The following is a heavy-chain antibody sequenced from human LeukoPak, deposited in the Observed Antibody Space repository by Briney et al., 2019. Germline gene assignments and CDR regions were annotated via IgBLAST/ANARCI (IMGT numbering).Heavy chain of an antibody. J-gene: IGHJ4*02. CDR3: ARGPSSGYDYFDY. CDR1: GFTFSSYN. CDR2: ILMSSSYI. Sequence: PGESLKISCAASGFTFSSYNMNWVRQAPGKGLEWVSSILMSSSYIYYADSVKGRFTISRDNAKNSLYLQMNRLSADDTAVYYCARGPSSGYDYFDYWGQGTLVTVSS. D-gene: IGHD6-19*01. V-gene: IGHV3-21*01.